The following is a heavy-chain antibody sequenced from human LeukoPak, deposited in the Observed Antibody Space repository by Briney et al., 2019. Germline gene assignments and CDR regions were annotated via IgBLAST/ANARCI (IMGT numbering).Heavy chain of an antibody. D-gene: IGHD1-1*01. J-gene: IGHJ4*02. CDR1: GFTFSDNY. Sequence: GGSLRLSCAASGFTFSDNYMTWVRQAPGKGVEWLSYISGNGGVIQYADSVKGRFTISRDNAKNLLYLQMDSLRVEDTAIYYCARDPRTVRIWGQGTLVTVSS. CDR2: ISGNGGVI. V-gene: IGHV3-11*04. CDR3: ARDPRTVRI.